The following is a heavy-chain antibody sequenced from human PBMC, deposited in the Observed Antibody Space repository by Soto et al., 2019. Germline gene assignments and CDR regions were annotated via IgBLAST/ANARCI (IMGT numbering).Heavy chain of an antibody. Sequence: QGQLLQSGDEVKKPGASVRVSCRASGYDFTSYGISWVRQAPGQGLEWVSWISAYNGKRDTAQKFQGRVTRSLDTSTDTANMELGDLTSADTAVYYCARGRIVASIHDAFEIWGQGTMVAVSS. D-gene: IGHD2-21*01. J-gene: IGHJ3*02. CDR1: GYDFTSYG. V-gene: IGHV1-18*01. CDR3: ARGRIVASIHDAFEI. CDR2: ISAYNGKR.